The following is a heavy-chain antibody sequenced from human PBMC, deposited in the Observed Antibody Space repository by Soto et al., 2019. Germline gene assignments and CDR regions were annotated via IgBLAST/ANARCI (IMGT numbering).Heavy chain of an antibody. Sequence: GGSLRLSCAASGFTFSSYAMSWVRQAPGKGLEWVSAISGSGGSTYYADSVKGRFTISRDNSKNTLYLQMNSLRAEDTAVYYCAKRGYDFWSGYYLQGTLTYMDVWGKGTTVTVSS. CDR2: ISGSGGST. CDR1: GFTFSSYA. D-gene: IGHD3-3*01. CDR3: AKRGYDFWSGYYLQGTLTYMDV. J-gene: IGHJ6*03. V-gene: IGHV3-23*01.